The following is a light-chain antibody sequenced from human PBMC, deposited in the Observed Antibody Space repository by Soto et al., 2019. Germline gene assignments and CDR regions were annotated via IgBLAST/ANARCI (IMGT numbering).Light chain of an antibody. CDR3: QHYNNWPIT. J-gene: IGKJ5*01. CDR2: GTS. Sequence: PEERATLSCLASQSISDNLAWYQQRSGQAPRLLIYGTSTRATGVPARFSGSGSGTDFTLTISSLQAADFAVYHCQHYNNWPITFGQGTRLEIK. CDR1: QSISDN. V-gene: IGKV3-15*01.